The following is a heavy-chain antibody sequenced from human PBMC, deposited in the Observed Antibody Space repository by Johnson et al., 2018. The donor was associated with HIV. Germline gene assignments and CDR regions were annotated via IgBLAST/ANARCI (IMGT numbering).Heavy chain of an antibody. V-gene: IGHV3-23*04. CDR2: ISGSGGST. D-gene: IGHD3-10*01. J-gene: IGHJ3*02. Sequence: VQLVESGGGLIQPGGSLRLSCAASGFTVSSNYMSWVRQAPGKGLEWVSVISGSGGSTYYADSVKGRFTISRDNSKNTLYLHMNSLRAEDTAVYYCAKESAELLWFGEAPGYGAFDIWGQGTMVTVSS. CDR1: GFTVSSNY. CDR3: AKESAELLWFGEAPGYGAFDI.